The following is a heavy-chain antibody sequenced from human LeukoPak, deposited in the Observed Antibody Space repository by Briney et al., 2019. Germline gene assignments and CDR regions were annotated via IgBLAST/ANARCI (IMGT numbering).Heavy chain of an antibody. D-gene: IGHD3-3*01. CDR3: ARAPNYDFWSGYLDY. J-gene: IGHJ4*02. CDR2: IYYSGST. CDR1: GGSISSSSYY. Sequence: SETLSLPFTVSGGSISSSSYYWGWIRPPPGKGLEWIGSIYYSGSTYYNPSLKSRVTISVDTSKNQFSLKLSSVTAADTAVYYCARAPNYDFWSGYLDYWGQGTLVTVSS. V-gene: IGHV4-39*07.